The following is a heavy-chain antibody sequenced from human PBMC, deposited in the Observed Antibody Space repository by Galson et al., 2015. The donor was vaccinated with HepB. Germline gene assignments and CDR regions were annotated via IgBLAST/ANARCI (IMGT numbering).Heavy chain of an antibody. CDR1: GGTFSSYA. D-gene: IGHD2-2*01. CDR2: IIPIFGTA. CDR3: ARESRVVVPAAMLIGGYYGMDV. V-gene: IGHV1-69*06. Sequence: SVKVSCKASGGTFSSYAISWVRQAPGQGLEWMGGIIPIFGTANYAQKFQGRVTITADKSTSTAYMELSSLRSEDTAVYYCARESRVVVPAAMLIGGYYGMDVWGQGTTVTVSS. J-gene: IGHJ6*02.